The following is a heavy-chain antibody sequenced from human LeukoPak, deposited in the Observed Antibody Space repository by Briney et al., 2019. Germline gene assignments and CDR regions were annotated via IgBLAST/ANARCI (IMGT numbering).Heavy chain of an antibody. CDR3: ASKAGYSSGYEIFDF. V-gene: IGHV4-39*01. CDR1: GDSFSSATFY. CDR2: IISGGGT. J-gene: IGHJ4*02. D-gene: IGHD5-18*01. Sequence: SETLSLTCTVSGDSFSSATFYGGWFRQPPGTGLEWIGIIISGGGTSYNPSLKGRVTISADTPKNQFSLRLSSVTAADTAVYYCASKAGYSSGYEIFDFWGQGSLVTVSS.